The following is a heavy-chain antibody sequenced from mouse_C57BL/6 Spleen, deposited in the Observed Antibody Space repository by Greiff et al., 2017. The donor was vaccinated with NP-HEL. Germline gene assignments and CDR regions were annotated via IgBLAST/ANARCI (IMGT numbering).Heavy chain of an antibody. CDR2: IYPRVGST. J-gene: IGHJ2*01. V-gene: IGHV1-85*01. D-gene: IGHD2-4*01. CDR3: ARGGIGLPYFDY. Sequence: QVQLQQSGPELVKPGASVKLSCKASGYTFTSYDINWVKQRPGQGLEWIGWIYPRVGSTKYNEKFKGKATLTVDTSSSTAYMELHSLTSEDSAVYFCARGGIGLPYFDYWGQGTTLTVSS. CDR1: GYTFTSYD.